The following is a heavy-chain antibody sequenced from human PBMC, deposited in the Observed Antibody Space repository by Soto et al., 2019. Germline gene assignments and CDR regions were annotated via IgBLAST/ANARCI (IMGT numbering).Heavy chain of an antibody. Sequence: QVQLVESGGGVVHPGRSLRLSCAASGFTFSSYAMQWVRQAPGKGLEWVAVISYDGSNKYYADSVKGRFTISRDNSKNTLYLQMNSLRAADTAVYYGARDHVAYCGGDCRTFDYWGQGTMVIVSS. D-gene: IGHD2-21*02. J-gene: IGHJ4*02. CDR1: GFTFSSYA. CDR2: ISYDGSNK. CDR3: ARDHVAYCGGDCRTFDY. V-gene: IGHV3-30-3*01.